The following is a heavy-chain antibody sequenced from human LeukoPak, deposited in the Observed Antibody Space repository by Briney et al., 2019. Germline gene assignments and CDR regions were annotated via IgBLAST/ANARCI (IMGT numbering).Heavy chain of an antibody. CDR3: ARAGGASKLYYYGLDV. CDR2: IHYTGST. Sequence: SETLSLTCTASGGSISSYYWSWIRQSPGRGLEWIGYIHYTGSTSYNPSRKSRVTMLVDTSKNHFSLKLSSVTAADTAVYYCARAGGASKLYYYGLDVWGQGTTVTVSS. J-gene: IGHJ6*02. V-gene: IGHV4-59*01. CDR1: GGSISSYY. D-gene: IGHD1-14*01.